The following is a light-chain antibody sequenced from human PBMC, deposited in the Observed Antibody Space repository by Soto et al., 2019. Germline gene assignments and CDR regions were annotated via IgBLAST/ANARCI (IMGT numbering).Light chain of an antibody. J-gene: IGKJ4*01. CDR1: QSVRNNF. V-gene: IGKV3-20*01. CDR3: QQYAYSPLT. Sequence: EIVLTQSPGTLSLSPGERATLSCRASQSVRNNFLAWYQQKPGQAPRLLIYGASNRAIGIPDRFSGNGSGTDFTLTISRLEPGDFSLYYCQQYAYSPLTFGGGTKVEIK. CDR2: GAS.